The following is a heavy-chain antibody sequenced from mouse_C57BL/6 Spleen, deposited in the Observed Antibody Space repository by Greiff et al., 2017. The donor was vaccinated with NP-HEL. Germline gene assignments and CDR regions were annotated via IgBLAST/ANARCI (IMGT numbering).Heavy chain of an antibody. D-gene: IGHD2-1*01. Sequence: EVQVVESGGGLVKPGGSLKLSCAASGFTFSDYGMHWVRQAPEKGLEWVAYISSGSSTIYYADTVKGRFTISRANAKNTLFLQMTSLRSEDTVMYYGAGGASIYTLGAMDYWGQGTSVTVSS. CDR1: GFTFSDYG. J-gene: IGHJ4*01. CDR3: AGGASIYTLGAMDY. CDR2: ISSGSSTI. V-gene: IGHV5-17*01.